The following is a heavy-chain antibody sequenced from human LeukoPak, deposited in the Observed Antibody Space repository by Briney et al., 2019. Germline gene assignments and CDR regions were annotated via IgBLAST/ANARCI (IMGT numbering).Heavy chain of an antibody. CDR1: GFSFSSYA. Sequence: GSLGLSCAASGFSFSSYAMSWVRQAPGKGLEWVSIISGSAGSTDYADSVKGRFTISRDNSKNTLYLQMNTLRAEDTAVYYCAKATDGSSGYWYYYGMDVWGQGTTVTVSS. CDR3: AKATDGSSGYWYYYGMDV. J-gene: IGHJ6*02. D-gene: IGHD3-22*01. CDR2: ISGSAGST. V-gene: IGHV3-23*01.